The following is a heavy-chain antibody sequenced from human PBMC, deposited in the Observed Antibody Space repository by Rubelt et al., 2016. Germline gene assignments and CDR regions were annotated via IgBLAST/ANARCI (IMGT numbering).Heavy chain of an antibody. V-gene: IGHV3-33*01. CDR3: ARDGVDY. D-gene: IGHD3-16*01. CDR1: GFTFSSHG. CDR2: VWYDGSHQ. Sequence: LWGRGGGVVQPGRSLRLSCAPSGFTFSSHGMHWVRQAPGKGLEWVAVVWYDGSHQYYGDSVKGRFTISRDNSKKTLYLQMNSLRAEDTAVYYCARDGVDYWGQGTLVTVSS. J-gene: IGHJ4*02.